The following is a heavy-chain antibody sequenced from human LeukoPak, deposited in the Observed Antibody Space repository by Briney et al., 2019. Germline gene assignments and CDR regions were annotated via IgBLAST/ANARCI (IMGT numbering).Heavy chain of an antibody. V-gene: IGHV1-2*02. CDR3: ARDPYSSSWYVRSGFFDY. D-gene: IGHD6-13*01. CDR1: GYTFTGYY. Sequence: ASVKVSCKASGYTFTGYYMHWVRQAPGQGLEWMGWINPNSGGTNYAQKFQGRATMTRDTSISTAYMELSRLRSDDTAVYYCARDPYSSSWYVRSGFFDYWGQGTLVTVSS. CDR2: INPNSGGT. J-gene: IGHJ4*02.